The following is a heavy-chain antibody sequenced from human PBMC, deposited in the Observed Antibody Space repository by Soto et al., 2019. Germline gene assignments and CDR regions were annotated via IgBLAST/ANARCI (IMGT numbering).Heavy chain of an antibody. CDR3: DREGRGKKAGYNGLVSLGY. V-gene: IGHV1-69*06. J-gene: IGHJ4*02. Sequence: SVKVSCKVSGSRFSNYVISWVRQAPGHGLEWLGRIIPIFNSTKYAQSFQGRVTITADKSTSTASLELSSLRSDDTAVYYCDREGRGKKAGYNGLVSLGYWGQGTLVTVS. CDR1: GSRFSNYV. D-gene: IGHD2-2*02. CDR2: IIPIFNST.